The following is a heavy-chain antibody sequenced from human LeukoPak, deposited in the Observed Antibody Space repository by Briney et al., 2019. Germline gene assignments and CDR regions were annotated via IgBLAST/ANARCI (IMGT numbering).Heavy chain of an antibody. J-gene: IGHJ4*02. CDR2: IYYSGST. CDR1: GGSVSSGSYY. Sequence: SETLSLTCTVSGGSVSSGSYYWSRIRQPPGKGLEWIGYIYYSGSTNYNPSLKSRVTISVDTSKNQFSLKLSSVTAADTAVYYCARGLQGSDFWSGYYITYFDYWGQGTLVTVSS. CDR3: ARGLQGSDFWSGYYITYFDY. D-gene: IGHD3-3*01. V-gene: IGHV4-61*01.